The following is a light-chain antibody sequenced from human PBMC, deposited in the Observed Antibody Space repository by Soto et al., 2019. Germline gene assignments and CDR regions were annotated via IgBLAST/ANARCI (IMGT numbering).Light chain of an antibody. CDR3: QSFDSSLSAYV. J-gene: IGLJ1*01. Sequence: QSVLTQPPSVSGAPGQRVTISCTGSSSNIGAGYDVHWYQQLPGTAPKLLIYGNSNRPSGVPDRFSGSKSGTSASLAITGLQDEDEADDYCQSFDSSLSAYVFGTGTKVTVL. V-gene: IGLV1-40*01. CDR2: GNS. CDR1: SSNIGAGYD.